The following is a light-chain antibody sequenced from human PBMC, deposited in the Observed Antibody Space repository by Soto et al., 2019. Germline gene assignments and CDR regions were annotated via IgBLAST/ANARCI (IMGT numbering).Light chain of an antibody. V-gene: IGKV3-20*01. CDR3: HQYYVSPRT. CDR2: GAS. Sequence: EIVLTQSPGTLSLSPGERATLSCRASQSVSRSYIAWYHQKPGQAPRLLIYGASSRATGIPDRFSGSGSGTDFTLTISRLEPEDFAVYYCHQYYVSPRTFGQGTKVEIK. J-gene: IGKJ1*01. CDR1: QSVSRSY.